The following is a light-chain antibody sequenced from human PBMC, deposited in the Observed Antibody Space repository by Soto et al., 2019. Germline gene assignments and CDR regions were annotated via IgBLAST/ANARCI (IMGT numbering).Light chain of an antibody. Sequence: DIQMTQSPSSLSASVGDRVTITCRASQSISTYLNWYQQKPGKAPNLLIYAAFSLQTGVPSRFSGSGSGTDFTLTTSSLQPEDFATYFCQQSYSTPRFTFGPGTKVEIK. J-gene: IGKJ3*01. CDR1: QSISTY. V-gene: IGKV1-39*01. CDR3: QQSYSTPRFT. CDR2: AAF.